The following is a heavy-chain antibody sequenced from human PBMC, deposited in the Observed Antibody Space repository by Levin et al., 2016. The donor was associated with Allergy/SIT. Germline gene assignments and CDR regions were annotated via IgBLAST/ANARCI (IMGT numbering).Heavy chain of an antibody. V-gene: IGHV4-31*02. D-gene: IGHD3-10*01. CDR2: IYYSGST. CDR3: AREGLGRSIGGT. J-gene: IGHJ4*02. Sequence: WIRQPPGKGLEWIGYIYYSGSTYYNPSLKSRVTISVDTSKNQFSLKLSSVTAADTAVYYCAREGLGRSIGGTWGQGTLVTVSS.